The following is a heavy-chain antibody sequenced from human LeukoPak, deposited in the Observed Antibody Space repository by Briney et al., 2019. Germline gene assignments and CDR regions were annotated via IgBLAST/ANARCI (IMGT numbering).Heavy chain of an antibody. Sequence: SETLSLTCTVSGGSISSYYWSWIRQPPGKGLEWIGYIYYSGSTNYNPSLKSRVTISVDKSKNQFSLKLSSVTAADTAVYYCARVAYYYDSSGRDEYYFDYWGQGTLVTVSS. V-gene: IGHV4-59*12. CDR2: IYYSGST. CDR1: GGSISSYY. J-gene: IGHJ4*02. CDR3: ARVAYYYDSSGRDEYYFDY. D-gene: IGHD3-22*01.